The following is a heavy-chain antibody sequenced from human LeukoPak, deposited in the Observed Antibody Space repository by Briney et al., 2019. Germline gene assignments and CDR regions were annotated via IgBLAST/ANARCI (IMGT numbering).Heavy chain of an antibody. D-gene: IGHD3-16*01. J-gene: IGHJ4*02. CDR3: ARDHVPRVDY. Sequence: SETLSLTCTVSGGSISSGSYYWSWIRQPAGKGLEWIGRIYTSGSTNYNPSLKSRVTISVDTSKNQFSLKLSSVTAADTAVYYCARDHVPRVDYWGQGTLVTVSS. CDR2: IYTSGST. CDR1: GGSISSGSYY. V-gene: IGHV4-61*02.